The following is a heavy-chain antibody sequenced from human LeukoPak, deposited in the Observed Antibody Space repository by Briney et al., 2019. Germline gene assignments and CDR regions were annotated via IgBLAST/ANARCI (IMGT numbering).Heavy chain of an antibody. J-gene: IGHJ4*02. CDR1: GFTFSSYG. CDR3: ARGGAVAGTADY. D-gene: IGHD6-19*01. CDR2: IWYDGSNK. Sequence: GGSLRLSCAASGFTFSSYGMHWVRQAPGKGLEWVAVIWYDGSNKYYADSVKGRFTISRDNSKNTLYLQMNSLRAEDTAVYYCARGGAVAGTADYWGQGTLVTVSS. V-gene: IGHV3-33*01.